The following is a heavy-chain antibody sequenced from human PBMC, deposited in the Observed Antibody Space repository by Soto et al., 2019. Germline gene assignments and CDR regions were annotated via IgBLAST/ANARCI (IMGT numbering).Heavy chain of an antibody. D-gene: IGHD6-13*01. Sequence: EASVKVSCKASGYTFTSYGISWVRQAPGQGLEWMGWISAYNGNTSYAQKLQGRVTMTTDTSTSTVYMELSSLRSEDTAVYYCARDEVSSSWTGYGMDVWGQGTTVTVSS. CDR2: ISAYNGNT. CDR3: ARDEVSSSWTGYGMDV. CDR1: GYTFTSYG. V-gene: IGHV1-18*01. J-gene: IGHJ6*02.